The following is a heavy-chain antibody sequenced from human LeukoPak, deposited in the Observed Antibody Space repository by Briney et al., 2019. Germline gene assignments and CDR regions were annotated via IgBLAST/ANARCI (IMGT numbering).Heavy chain of an antibody. J-gene: IGHJ4*02. V-gene: IGHV3-23*01. D-gene: IGHD6-13*01. CDR2: VSSSDDNT. CDR1: GFTFSSYA. CDR3: AKGSAGGRPYYFDY. Sequence: GGSLRLSCAASGFTFSSYAMNWVRQAPGKGLEWVSGVSSSDDNTYYADSVKGRFTISRDNSKSMLYLQMNSLRAEDTAVYYCAKGSAGGRPYYFDYWGQGTLVPVSS.